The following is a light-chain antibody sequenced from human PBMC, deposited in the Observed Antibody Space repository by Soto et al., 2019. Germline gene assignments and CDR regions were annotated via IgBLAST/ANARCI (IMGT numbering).Light chain of an antibody. CDR2: GAS. Sequence: ETMMTQSPDTLSVSLGERATLSCRASQSLRSSLAWYQQKPGQAPRLLIYGASSRATGIPDRFSGSGSGTDFTLTISRLEPEDFAVYYCHQYVSWTFGRGTKVDIK. V-gene: IGKV3-20*01. CDR3: HQYVSWT. J-gene: IGKJ1*01. CDR1: QSLRSS.